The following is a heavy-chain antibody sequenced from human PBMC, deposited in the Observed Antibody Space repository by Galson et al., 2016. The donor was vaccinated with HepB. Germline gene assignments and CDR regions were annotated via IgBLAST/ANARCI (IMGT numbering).Heavy chain of an antibody. D-gene: IGHD6-13*01. V-gene: IGHV4-4*02. CDR2: VYHSGGT. CDR1: GGSISTDNW. Sequence: ETLSLTCAVSGGSISTDNWWSWVRQPPGKGLEWIGQVYHSGGTHYHPSLQSRAAVSVDKSNNQFSLRLTSVTAADTAVYYCARVGEYSSSWYTACDIWGRGTLVTVSS. J-gene: IGHJ3*02. CDR3: ARVGEYSSSWYTACDI.